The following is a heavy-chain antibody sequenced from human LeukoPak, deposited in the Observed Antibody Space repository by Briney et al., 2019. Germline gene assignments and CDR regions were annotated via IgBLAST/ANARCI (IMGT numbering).Heavy chain of an antibody. CDR3: ARDGLLTGYDY. D-gene: IGHD3-9*01. V-gene: IGHV4-4*07. J-gene: IGHJ4*02. Sequence: SETLSLTCTVSGGSISSYYWSWIRQPAGKGVEWIGRIYSSGSTKYNPSLKSRVTMSVDTSKHQFSLKLSSVTAAHTAVYYCARDGLLTGYDYCGQRTLVTVSS. CDR1: GGSISSYY. CDR2: IYSSGST.